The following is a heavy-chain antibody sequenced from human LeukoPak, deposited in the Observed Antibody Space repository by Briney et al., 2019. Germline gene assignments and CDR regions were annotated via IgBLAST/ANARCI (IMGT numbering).Heavy chain of an antibody. V-gene: IGHV4-59*01. CDR2: IYYSGST. D-gene: IGHD4-17*01. CDR3: ARGRIYGDYYYYMDV. CDR1: GGSISSYY. Sequence: SETLSLTCTVSGGSISSYYWSWIRQPPGKGLEWIGYIYYSGSTNYNPSLKSRVTISVDTSKNQFSLKLSSVTAADTAVYYCARGRIYGDYYYYMDVWGKGTTVTVSS. J-gene: IGHJ6*03.